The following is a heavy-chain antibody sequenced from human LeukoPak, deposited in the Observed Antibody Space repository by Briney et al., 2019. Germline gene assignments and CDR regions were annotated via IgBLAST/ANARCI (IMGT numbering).Heavy chain of an antibody. D-gene: IGHD1-26*01. CDR2: INPNSGGT. CDR1: GYTFTGYY. V-gene: IGHV1-2*02. J-gene: IGHJ4*02. CDR3: ARDLRYSGSYYPNFDY. Sequence: GASVKVSRKSSGYTFTGYYMHWVRQAPGQGLEWMGWINPNSGGTNYAQKFQGRVTMTRDTSISTAYMELSRLRSDDTAVYYCARDLRYSGSYYPNFDYWGQGTLVTVSS.